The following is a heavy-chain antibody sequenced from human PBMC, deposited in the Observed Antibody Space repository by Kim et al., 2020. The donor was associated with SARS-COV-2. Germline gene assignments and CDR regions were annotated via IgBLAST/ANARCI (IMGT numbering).Heavy chain of an antibody. CDR3: ATSVQAGHFGWIGTWGDY. Sequence: GALRLSCAGSGFTFSSYGMHWVRQAPGKGLELVAVISYDGGIENYADPVKGRFTISRDNSKNTLYLQMNSLRAEDSAVYYCATSVQAGHFGWIGTWGDYWGQGTLVTVSS. CDR2: ISYDGGIE. J-gene: IGHJ4*02. V-gene: IGHV3-30*03. D-gene: IGHD3-9*01. CDR1: GFTFSSYG.